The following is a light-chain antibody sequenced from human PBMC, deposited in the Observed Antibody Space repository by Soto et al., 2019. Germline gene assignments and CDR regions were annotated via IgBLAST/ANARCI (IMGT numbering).Light chain of an antibody. V-gene: IGLV2-14*01. J-gene: IGLJ2*01. CDR1: SSDVGGYNY. Sequence: QSALTQPASVSGSPRQWITISCTGTSSDVGGYNYVSWYQQHPGKAPKLMIYDVSNRPSGVSNRFSGSKSGNTASLTISGLQAEDEADYYCRSYKSSSTPVVFGGGTKLTVL. CDR3: RSYKSSSTPVV. CDR2: DVS.